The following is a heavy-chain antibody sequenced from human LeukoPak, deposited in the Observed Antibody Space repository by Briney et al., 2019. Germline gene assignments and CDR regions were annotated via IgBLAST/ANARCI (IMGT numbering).Heavy chain of an antibody. V-gene: IGHV1-2*02. D-gene: IGHD2-2*02. J-gene: IGHJ6*03. CDR3: ARAGDIVVVPAAILGSYYYYYMDV. CDR2: INPNNGGT. Sequence: APVKVSCKASGYTFTGYYMHWVRQAPGQGLEWMGWINPNNGGTNYAQKFQGRVTMTRNISISTAYMELSSLRSEDTAVYYCARAGDIVVVPAAILGSYYYYYMDVWGKGTTVTVSS. CDR1: GYTFTGYY.